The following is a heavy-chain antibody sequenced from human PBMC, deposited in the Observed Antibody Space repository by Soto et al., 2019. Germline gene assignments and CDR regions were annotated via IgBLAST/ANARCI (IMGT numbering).Heavy chain of an antibody. D-gene: IGHD3-22*01. CDR2: IVVGSGNT. Sequence: SVKVSCKASGFTFTSSAVQWVRQARGQRLEWIGWIVVGSGNTNYAQKFQERVTITRDMSTSTAYMELSSLRSEDTAVYYCAASYYYDSSGVYYFDYWGQGTLVTVSS. V-gene: IGHV1-58*01. J-gene: IGHJ4*02. CDR3: AASYYYDSSGVYYFDY. CDR1: GFTFTSSA.